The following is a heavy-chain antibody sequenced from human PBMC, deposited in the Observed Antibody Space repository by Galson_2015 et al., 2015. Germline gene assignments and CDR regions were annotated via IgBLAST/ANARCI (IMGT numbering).Heavy chain of an antibody. CDR2: IYWDADT. CDR3: AHRRSRSSWSSPSYFDY. Sequence: PALVKPTQTLTLTCTFSGFSLSTSGVGVGWIRQPPGKALEWLALIYWDADTRYSPSLKSRLTITTDTSKNQVVLTMTNMDPVDTATYYCAHRRSRSSWSSPSYFDYWGQGTLVTVSS. V-gene: IGHV2-5*02. J-gene: IGHJ4*02. D-gene: IGHD6-13*01. CDR1: GFSLSTSGVG.